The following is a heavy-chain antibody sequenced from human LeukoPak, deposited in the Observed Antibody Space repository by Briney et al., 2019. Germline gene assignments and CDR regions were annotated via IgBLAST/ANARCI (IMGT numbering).Heavy chain of an antibody. CDR2: IYSGGST. CDR1: GXTFNNYA. Sequence: TGGSLRVSCAASGXTFNNYAMSWVPQAPGKGLEWVSVIYSGGSTYYADSVKGRFTISRHNSKNTLYLQMNSLRAEDTAAYYCARSLGAVHGAFDIWGQGRMVTVSS. J-gene: IGHJ3*02. D-gene: IGHD6-25*01. V-gene: IGHV3-53*04. CDR3: ARSLGAVHGAFDI.